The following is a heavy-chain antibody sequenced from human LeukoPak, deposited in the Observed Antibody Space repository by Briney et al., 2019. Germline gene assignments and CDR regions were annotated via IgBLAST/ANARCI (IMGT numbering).Heavy chain of an antibody. Sequence: GGSLRLSCAASGFTFSSYEMNWVRQAPGKGLEWVSYISSCGSTIYYADSVKGRFTISRDNAKNSLYLQMNSLRAEDTAVYYCARDQSGSGSYFSDAFDIWGQGTMVTVSS. D-gene: IGHD3-10*01. CDR3: ARDQSGSGSYFSDAFDI. CDR2: ISSCGSTI. V-gene: IGHV3-48*03. J-gene: IGHJ3*02. CDR1: GFTFSSYE.